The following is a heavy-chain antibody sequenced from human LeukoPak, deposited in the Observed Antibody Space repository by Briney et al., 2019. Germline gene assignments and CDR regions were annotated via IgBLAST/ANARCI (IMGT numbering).Heavy chain of an antibody. J-gene: IGHJ4*02. CDR2: IKSETDGGTT. CDR3: TPDTRDAYVWGSYRYTPPWIDY. D-gene: IGHD3-16*02. Sequence: GGALRLCCAASGFTFSNALMSWVGQAPGEGLEGVGRIKSETDGGTTDYAAPVKGRCTISRDDAKNALYMQMNSLKTEDTAVYYCTPDTRDAYVWGSYRYTPPWIDYWGQGNLVTVSS. CDR1: GFTFSNAL. V-gene: IGHV3-15*01.